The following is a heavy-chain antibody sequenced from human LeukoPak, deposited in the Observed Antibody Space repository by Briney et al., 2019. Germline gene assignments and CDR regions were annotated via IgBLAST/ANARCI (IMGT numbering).Heavy chain of an antibody. Sequence: PSETLSLTCTVSGGSISSSSYYWGWIRQPPGKGLEWIGTIYYTGSAYYNSSLKSRVTISVDTSKNHFSLKLRSVTAADTAVYYCARDVLAVAGSLRSEHWGQGTLVTVSS. CDR1: GGSISSSSYY. D-gene: IGHD6-19*01. CDR3: ARDVLAVAGSLRSEH. J-gene: IGHJ5*02. V-gene: IGHV4-39*07. CDR2: IYYTGSA.